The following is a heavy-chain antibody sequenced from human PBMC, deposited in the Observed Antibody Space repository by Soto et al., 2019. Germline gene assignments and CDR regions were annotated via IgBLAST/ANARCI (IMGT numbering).Heavy chain of an antibody. CDR1: GYSFTTHW. Sequence: GESLNLSFKGSGYSFTTHWIVWVRQMPGKGLEWVGIIYPGDSETRYSSSFQGQVTISADKSISTAFLQWSSLKASGSAIYYCARHGEGYCSGGSCRYYGMDVWGQGTTVTVSS. J-gene: IGHJ6*02. V-gene: IGHV5-51*01. CDR3: ARHGEGYCSGGSCRYYGMDV. D-gene: IGHD2-15*01. CDR2: IYPGDSET.